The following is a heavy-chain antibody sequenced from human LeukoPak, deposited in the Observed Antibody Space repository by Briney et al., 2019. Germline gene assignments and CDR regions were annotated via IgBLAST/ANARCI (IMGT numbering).Heavy chain of an antibody. J-gene: IGHJ4*02. CDR3: ARDKGWKWELKPTEPFDY. Sequence: PSETLSLTCTVSGYSISSGYYWGWIRPPPGKGLEWIGSIYHSGSTYYNPSLKSQVTISVDRSKNQFSLKLSSVTAADTAVYYCARDKGWKWELKPTEPFDYWGQGTLVTVSS. D-gene: IGHD1-26*01. CDR1: GYSISSGYY. CDR2: IYHSGST. V-gene: IGHV4-38-2*02.